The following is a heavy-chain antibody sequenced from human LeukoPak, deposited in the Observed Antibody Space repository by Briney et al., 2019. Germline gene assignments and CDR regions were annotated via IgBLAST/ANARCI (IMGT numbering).Heavy chain of an antibody. D-gene: IGHD3-22*01. V-gene: IGHV3-9*01. CDR2: ITWNRDNI. CDR1: GFTFDEYA. CDR3: AKDLSSAITSALVLDV. J-gene: IGHJ6*02. Sequence: PGGSLRLSCTVSGFTFDEYAMHWVRHTPGKGLEWVAGITWNRDNIGYGDSVKGRFTISRDNVKNVLYLQMNSLRPEDTALYYCAKDLSSAITSALVLDVWGQGTTV.